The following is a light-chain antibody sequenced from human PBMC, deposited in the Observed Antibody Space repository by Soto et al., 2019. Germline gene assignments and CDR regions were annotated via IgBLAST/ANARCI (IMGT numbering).Light chain of an antibody. J-gene: IGKJ1*01. CDR2: AAS. Sequence: DIQMTQSPSSLSASVGDRVTITCRASQSISSYLNWYQQKPGKAPKLLIYAASSLQSGVPSRFSGSGSGTDFTLTISSLQPEDFATYYCQQSYRTFGQGTKVDIK. CDR3: QQSYRT. CDR1: QSISSY. V-gene: IGKV1-39*01.